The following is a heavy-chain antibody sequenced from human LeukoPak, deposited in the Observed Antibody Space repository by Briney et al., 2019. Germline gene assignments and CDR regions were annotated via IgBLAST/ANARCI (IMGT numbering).Heavy chain of an antibody. D-gene: IGHD3-10*01. CDR1: GASISSGSNY. CDR2: IYSSGST. J-gene: IGHJ5*02. CDR3: ARSGGEYYGSGFDP. V-gene: IGHV4-39*07. Sequence: SETLSLTCSVSGASISSGSNYWGWIRQPPGKTLEWIGSIYSSGSTYYNPSLKSRVIIIIDTPKNHFSLTLSSVTAADTAVYYCARSGGEYYGSGFDPWGQGTLVTVSS.